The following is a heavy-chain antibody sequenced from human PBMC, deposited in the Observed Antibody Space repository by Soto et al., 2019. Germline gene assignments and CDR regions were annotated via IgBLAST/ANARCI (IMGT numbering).Heavy chain of an antibody. CDR1: GGSISSGDYY. V-gene: IGHV4-30-4*01. J-gene: IGHJ6*02. CDR3: ARIVTDKDYYYYGMDV. Sequence: SEMLSLTCTVSGGSISSGDYYWSWIRQPPGKGLEWIGYIYYSGSTYYNPSLKSRVTISVDTSKNQFSLKLSSVTAADTAVYYCARIVTDKDYYYYGMDVWGQGTTVTVSS. CDR2: IYYSGST. D-gene: IGHD2-2*01.